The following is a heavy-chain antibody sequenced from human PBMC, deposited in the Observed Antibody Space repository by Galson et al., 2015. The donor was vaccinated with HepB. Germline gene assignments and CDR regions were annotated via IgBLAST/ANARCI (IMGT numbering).Heavy chain of an antibody. CDR3: VRSYASGSYFSYFDY. V-gene: IGHV3-7*01. Sequence: SLRLSCAASGFIFSSYWMNWVRQAPGKGLEWVANIKQDGSEKYYLDSVKGRFAISRDNAKNSLYLQMNSLRAEDTAVYYCVRSYASGSYFSYFDYWGQGALVTVSS. CDR2: IKQDGSEK. J-gene: IGHJ4*02. D-gene: IGHD3-10*01. CDR1: GFIFSSYW.